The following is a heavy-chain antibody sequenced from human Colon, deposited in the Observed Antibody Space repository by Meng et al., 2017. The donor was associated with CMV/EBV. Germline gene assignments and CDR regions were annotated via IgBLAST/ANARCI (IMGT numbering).Heavy chain of an antibody. D-gene: IGHD6-19*01. Sequence: ESLKISCSVSGGSVNSGSYYWTWIRQPPGKGLEWIGYISYSGNTNYNPSLKSRLTIEVDTSRNQFSLKLTSVSAADTAIYYCAREASGWSTGIDYWGQGTLVTVSS. CDR1: GGSVNSGSYY. J-gene: IGHJ4*02. CDR2: ISYSGNT. CDR3: AREASGWSTGIDY. V-gene: IGHV4-61*01.